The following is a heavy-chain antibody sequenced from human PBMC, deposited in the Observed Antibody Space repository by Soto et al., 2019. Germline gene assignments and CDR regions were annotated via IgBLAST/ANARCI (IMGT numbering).Heavy chain of an antibody. J-gene: IGHJ5*02. V-gene: IGHV4-59*01. D-gene: IGHD4-17*01. CDR1: GGSISSYY. Sequence: QVQLQESGPGLVKPSETLSLTCTVSGGSISSYYWSWIRQPPGKGLEWIGYIYYSGSTNYNPSLKSRVTISVDTSKNQFSLKLSSVTAADTAVYYCARATLRSHNWFYPWGQGTLVTVSS. CDR3: ARATLRSHNWFYP. CDR2: IYYSGST.